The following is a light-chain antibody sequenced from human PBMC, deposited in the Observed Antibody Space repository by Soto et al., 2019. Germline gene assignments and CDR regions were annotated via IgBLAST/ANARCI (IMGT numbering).Light chain of an antibody. J-gene: IGKJ1*01. V-gene: IGKV1-5*03. CDR3: QHYNRYSEA. Sequence: DIQMTQSPSTLSGSVGDRVAITCRASQTISSWLAWYQQKPGKAPKLLIYKASTLKSGVPSRLSGSGSGTEITLTISSLQPDDVATYYCQHYNRYSEAFGQGTKVELK. CDR2: KAS. CDR1: QTISSW.